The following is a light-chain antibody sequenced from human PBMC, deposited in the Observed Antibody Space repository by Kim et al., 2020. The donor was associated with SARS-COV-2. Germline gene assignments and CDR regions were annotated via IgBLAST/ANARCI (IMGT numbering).Light chain of an antibody. V-gene: IGKV3-15*01. CDR3: QQYNNWPPVT. J-gene: IGKJ5*01. CDR1: QSVSSD. CDR2: GAS. Sequence: SPGERATRTCRASQSVSSDLAWYQQKPGQAPRLPIYGASTRATGIPARFSGSGSGREFTLTISSLQSEDFAVYYCQQYNNWPPVTFGQGKRLEIK.